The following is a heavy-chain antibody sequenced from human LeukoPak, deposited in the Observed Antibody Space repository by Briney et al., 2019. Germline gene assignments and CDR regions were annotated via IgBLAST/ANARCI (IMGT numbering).Heavy chain of an antibody. V-gene: IGHV3-7*03. J-gene: IGHJ4*02. CDR2: INSDGSEG. CDR1: GFTFSGFW. CDR3: VRDKLTGASRLDY. D-gene: IGHD7-27*01. Sequence: PGGSLRLSCAVSGFTFSGFWMSWSRQAPGKGLEWVASINSDGSEGYYADVVKGRFTISRDNAKNSLYLQMNSLRAEDTAVYYCVRDKLTGASRLDYWGQGTLLTVSS.